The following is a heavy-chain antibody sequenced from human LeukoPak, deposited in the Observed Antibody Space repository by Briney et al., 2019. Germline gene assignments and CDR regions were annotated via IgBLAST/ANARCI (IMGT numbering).Heavy chain of an antibody. CDR3: ARVAVKRGWNFDW. CDR1: GGSLSGYY. V-gene: IGHV4-34*01. D-gene: IGHD1-1*01. Sequence: SETLSLTRAVYGGSLSGYYWTWIRQAPGKGLECIGEINHGGKTTHNPSLKSRVTISVDTSRNQFSLQLNSVTAADTAQYYCARVAVKRGWNFDWWGQGNPVTVSS. J-gene: IGHJ4*02. CDR2: INHGGKT.